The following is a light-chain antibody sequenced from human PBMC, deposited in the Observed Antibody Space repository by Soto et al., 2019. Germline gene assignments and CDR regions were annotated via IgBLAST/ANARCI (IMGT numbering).Light chain of an antibody. J-gene: IGKJ2*01. V-gene: IGKV4-1*01. CDR2: WAS. CDR1: QSVLYSSNNKNY. CDR3: QQYYTTPYT. Sequence: DIVMTQSPDSLAVSLGERATINCKSSQSVLYSSNNKNYLAWYHQKTGQPPKLLISWASTRESGVPDRVSGSGSWTDFTRTISSLQAEDVEVYYCQQYYTTPYTCGQGTKLEIK.